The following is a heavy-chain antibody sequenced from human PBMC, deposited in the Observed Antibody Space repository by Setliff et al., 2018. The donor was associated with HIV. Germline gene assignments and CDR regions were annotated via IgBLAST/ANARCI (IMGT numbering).Heavy chain of an antibody. CDR1: GGSFSDYY. D-gene: IGHD3-10*01. Sequence: PSETLSLTCAVYGGSFSDYYWSWIRQPPGKGLEWIGEINHSGSTYYNPSLKSRVTISVDTSKNQFSLKLTSVTAADTAVYYCARQPPLSALQVWFGDYWGQGILVTV. J-gene: IGHJ4*02. CDR3: ARQPPLSALQVWFGDY. CDR2: INHSGST. V-gene: IGHV4-34*01.